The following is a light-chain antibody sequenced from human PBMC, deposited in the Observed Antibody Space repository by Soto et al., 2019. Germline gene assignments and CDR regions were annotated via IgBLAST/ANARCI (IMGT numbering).Light chain of an antibody. V-gene: IGKV1-13*02. CDR2: DVS. Sequence: AIQLTQSPSSLSASVGDRVTITCRASQDIRGALAWNQQKPGKAPKILIYDVSSLQSGVPSRFSGSSSGTDFTLTISGLQPEDFATYYCQQFNSYPIIFGQGTRLDIK. CDR1: QDIRGA. CDR3: QQFNSYPII. J-gene: IGKJ5*01.